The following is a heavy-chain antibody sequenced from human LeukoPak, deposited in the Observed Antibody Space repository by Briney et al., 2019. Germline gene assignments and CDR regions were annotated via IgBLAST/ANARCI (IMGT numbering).Heavy chain of an antibody. J-gene: IGHJ2*01. D-gene: IGHD6-19*01. CDR3: ARGSGRYWYFDL. Sequence: GGSLRLSCAASGFTFSSYAMHWARQAPGKGLEWVAVISYDGSNKYYADSVKGRFTISRDNSKNTLYLQMDSLRAEDTAVYYCARGSGRYWYFDLWGRGTLVTVSS. V-gene: IGHV3-30-3*01. CDR1: GFTFSSYA. CDR2: ISYDGSNK.